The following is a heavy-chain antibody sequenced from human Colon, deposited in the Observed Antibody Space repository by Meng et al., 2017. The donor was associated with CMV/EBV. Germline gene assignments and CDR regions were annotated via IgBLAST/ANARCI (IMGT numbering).Heavy chain of an antibody. Sequence: GESLKISCAASGFSVSANYMSWVRQAPGKGLEWVSFIRGDDSTSYTDSVQGRFTISRDNSKNTVFLQMNSLRAEDTAVYYCARACRQFNNCYLDSWGQGIQVTVS. CDR2: IRGDDST. D-gene: IGHD1-20*01. CDR3: ARACRQFNNCYLDS. J-gene: IGHJ4*02. V-gene: IGHV3-53*01. CDR1: GFSVSANY.